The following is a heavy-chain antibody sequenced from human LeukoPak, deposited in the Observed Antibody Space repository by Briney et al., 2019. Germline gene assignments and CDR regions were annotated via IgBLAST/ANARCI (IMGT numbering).Heavy chain of an antibody. V-gene: IGHV1-69*10. CDR2: IIPILGTA. CDR1: GGTLNSYG. D-gene: IGHD5-12*01. CDR3: GRGARPPHYYYYMDV. Sequence: GASVKVSCKASGGTLNSYGIIWVRQDPGQGLEWMGGIIPILGTANYAQKFQGRVTISADKSTSTAYMELSSLRSEDTAVYYCGRGARPPHYYYYMDVWGKGTTVTVSS. J-gene: IGHJ6*03.